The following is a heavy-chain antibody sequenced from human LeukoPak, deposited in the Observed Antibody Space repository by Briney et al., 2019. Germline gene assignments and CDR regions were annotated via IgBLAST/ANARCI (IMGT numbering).Heavy chain of an antibody. V-gene: IGHV5-51*01. CDR2: IYPGDSDP. CDR3: VRHGLGSSWFGFDY. CDR1: GYIFTTYW. J-gene: IGHJ4*02. D-gene: IGHD6-13*01. Sequence: GESLKISCKGSGYIFTTYWIGWVRLMPGKGLEWMGIIYPGDSDPRYSPSFQGQVTISADKSISTAYLQWSSLKASDSAMYYCVRHGLGSSWFGFDYWGRGTLVTVSS.